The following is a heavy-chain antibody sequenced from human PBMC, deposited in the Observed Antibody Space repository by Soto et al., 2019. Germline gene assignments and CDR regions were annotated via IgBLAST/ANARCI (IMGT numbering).Heavy chain of an antibody. CDR1: GNTFTLYT. CDR2: VRPSGGRT. J-gene: IGHJ4*02. Sequence: QVQLAQSGAEVKRPGASVRLSCKASGNTFTLYTFHWVRQVPGQGLEWMGIVRPSGGRTNYAQLFRDRVTMTADTSTDTVFMDLTSLTFEDTAMYYCTRGGFSNYFDSWGQGTLITVSS. CDR3: TRGGFSNYFDS. V-gene: IGHV1-46*01.